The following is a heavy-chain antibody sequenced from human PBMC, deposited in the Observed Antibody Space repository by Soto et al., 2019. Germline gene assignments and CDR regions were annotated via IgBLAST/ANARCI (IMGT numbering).Heavy chain of an antibody. J-gene: IGHJ5*01. CDR3: ARDPPTGTTLDWVDS. V-gene: IGHV3-21*01. Sequence: EVQLVESGGGLVKPGGSLGLSCAASGFSFSSDSMAWVRQAPGKGLEWVSSISSSGSFMNYADSVKGRFTISRDNARNSLYLQMSGLKDEDTAVYYCARDPPTGTTLDWVDSRGQGTLVTLSS. CDR1: GFSFSSDS. D-gene: IGHD1-7*01. CDR2: ISSSGSFM.